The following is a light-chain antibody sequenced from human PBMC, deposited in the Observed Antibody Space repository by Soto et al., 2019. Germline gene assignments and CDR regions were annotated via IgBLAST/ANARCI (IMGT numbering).Light chain of an antibody. J-gene: IGLJ3*02. CDR3: SSYTTNSRV. CDR1: SSDVGGYNY. Sequence: QSALTQPASVSGSPGQSITISCTGTSSDVGGYNYVSWYQQHPGKAPKLIIYDVSNRPSGVSNRFSGSKSGNTASLTISGLQAEDEADYYCSSYTTNSRVFGGGTKLTVL. V-gene: IGLV2-14*01. CDR2: DVS.